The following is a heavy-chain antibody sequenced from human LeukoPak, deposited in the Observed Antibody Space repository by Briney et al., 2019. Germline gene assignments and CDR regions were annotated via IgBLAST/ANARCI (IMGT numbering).Heavy chain of an antibody. Sequence: GASVKVSCKASGYTFTSYGISWVRQAPGQGLEWMGWISAYNGNTNYAQKLQGRVTMTTDTSTSTAYMELRSLRSDDTAVYYCARVDDYGDYFYYYYYMDVWGKGTTVTVSS. CDR1: GYTFTSYG. J-gene: IGHJ6*03. CDR3: ARVDDYGDYFYYYYYMDV. D-gene: IGHD4-17*01. CDR2: ISAYNGNT. V-gene: IGHV1-18*01.